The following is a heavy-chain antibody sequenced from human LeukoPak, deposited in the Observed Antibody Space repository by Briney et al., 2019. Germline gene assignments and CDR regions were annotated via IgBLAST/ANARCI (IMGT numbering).Heavy chain of an antibody. CDR2: INHSGST. Sequence: SETLSLTCAVYGGSFSGYYWSWIRQPPGKGLEWIGEINHSGSTNYNPSLKSRVTISVDTSKNQFSLKLSSVTAADTAVYYCARRKKRVGFDYWGQGTLVTVSS. V-gene: IGHV4-34*01. J-gene: IGHJ4*02. D-gene: IGHD1-26*01. CDR3: ARRKKRVGFDY. CDR1: GGSFSGYY.